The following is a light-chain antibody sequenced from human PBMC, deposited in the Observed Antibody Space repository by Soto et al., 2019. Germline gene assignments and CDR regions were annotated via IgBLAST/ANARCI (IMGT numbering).Light chain of an antibody. V-gene: IGKV3-15*01. J-gene: IGKJ4*01. Sequence: EVVLTQSPATLSVSPGERATPSCRASQSVRSSLAWHQQKPGQAPRLLIYAASTRATGIPARFSGSGSGTEFTLTISGLQSEDFAVYYCQHYDIWPQTFGGGTKVDIK. CDR1: QSVRSS. CDR3: QHYDIWPQT. CDR2: AAS.